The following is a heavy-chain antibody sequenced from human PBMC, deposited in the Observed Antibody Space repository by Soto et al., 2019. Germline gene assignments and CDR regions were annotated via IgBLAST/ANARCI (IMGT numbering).Heavy chain of an antibody. J-gene: IGHJ4*02. V-gene: IGHV4-38-2*01. D-gene: IGHD3-22*01. CDR1: GYSISSGYY. Sequence: RSLTCDVSGYSISSGYYWGWIRQPPGKGLEWIGNIYHSGSTYYNPSLKSRVTISVDTSKNRFSLKLSSVTAADTAVYDCARATYDSLDYWGPGTLVTVSS. CDR3: ARATYDSLDY. CDR2: IYHSGST.